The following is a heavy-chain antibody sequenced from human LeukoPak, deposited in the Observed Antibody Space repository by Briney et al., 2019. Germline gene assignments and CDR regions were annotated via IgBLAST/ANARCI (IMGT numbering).Heavy chain of an antibody. CDR3: ARLSPIWWFY. D-gene: IGHD2-21*01. V-gene: IGHV4-39*01. J-gene: IGHJ4*02. Sequence: ASETLSLTCTVSGGSISSSSHYWGWIRQPPGKGLEWIGSIYYDGRNYYNPSLKNRVTISAGTSKNQFSLKLSSVTAADTAVYYCARLSPIWWFYWGQGTLVTVSS. CDR1: GGSISSSSHY. CDR2: IYYDGRN.